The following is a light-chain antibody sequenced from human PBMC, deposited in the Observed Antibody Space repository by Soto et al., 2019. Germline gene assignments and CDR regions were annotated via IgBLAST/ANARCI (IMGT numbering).Light chain of an antibody. CDR1: SGSIADNY. CDR2: EDN. V-gene: IGLV6-57*01. J-gene: IGLJ2*01. Sequence: NFMLTQPHSVSESPGKTVTISCTRSSGSIADNYVQWYQQRLGSSPTTVIYEDNQRPSRVPDRFSGSIDSSSNSASLTISGLKTEDGAAYYCQSYAASNFWVLGGGTQLT. CDR3: QSYAASNFWV.